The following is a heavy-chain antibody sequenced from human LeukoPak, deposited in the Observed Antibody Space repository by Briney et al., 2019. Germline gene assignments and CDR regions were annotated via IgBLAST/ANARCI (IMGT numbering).Heavy chain of an antibody. CDR3: GIEVSGFPDY. CDR1: GFTFSSYG. V-gene: IGHV3-33*01. CDR2: IWYDGSNK. Sequence: GRSLRLPCAASGFTFSSYGMHRVRQAPGKGLEWVAVIWYDGSNKYYADSVKGRFTISRDNSKNTLYLQMNSLRAEDTAVYYCGIEVSGFPDYWGQGTLVTVSS. J-gene: IGHJ4*02. D-gene: IGHD6-19*01.